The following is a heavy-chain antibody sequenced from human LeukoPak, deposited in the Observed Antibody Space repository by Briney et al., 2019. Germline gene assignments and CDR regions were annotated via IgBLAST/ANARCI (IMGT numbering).Heavy chain of an antibody. CDR3: ARLGYGSGSNRDY. D-gene: IGHD3-10*01. CDR2: IYYSGGT. V-gene: IGHV4-59*01. J-gene: IGHJ4*02. CDR1: GGSISSYY. Sequence: SETLSLTCTVSGGSISSYYWSWIRQPPGKGLEWIGYIYYSGGTNYNPSLKSRVTISVDTSKNQFSLKLSSVTAADTAVYYCARLGYGSGSNRDYWGQGTLVTVSS.